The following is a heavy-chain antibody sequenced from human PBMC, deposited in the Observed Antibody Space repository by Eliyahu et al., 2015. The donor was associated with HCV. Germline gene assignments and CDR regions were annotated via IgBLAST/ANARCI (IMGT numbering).Heavy chain of an antibody. Sequence: EVQLVESGGGLVQPGRSLRLSCAASGFTFDDYAMHWVRQAPGKGLEWVSGISWNSGSIGYADSVKGRFTISRDNAKNSLYLQMNSLRAEVTALYYCASGVATTGYGMDVWGQGTTVTVSS. CDR1: GFTFDDYA. D-gene: IGHD5-12*01. J-gene: IGHJ6*02. CDR2: ISWNSGSI. CDR3: ASGVATTGYGMDV. V-gene: IGHV3-9*01.